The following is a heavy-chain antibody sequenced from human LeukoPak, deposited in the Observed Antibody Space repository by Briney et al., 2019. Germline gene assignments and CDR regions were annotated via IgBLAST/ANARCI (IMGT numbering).Heavy chain of an antibody. V-gene: IGHV1-24*01. J-gene: IGHJ6*02. D-gene: IGHD6-13*01. CDR1: GYTLTELS. Sequence: GASVKVSCKVSGYTLTELSMHWVRQAPGKGLEWMGGFDPEDGETIYAQKFQGRVTMTEDTSTDTAYMELSSLRSEDTAVYYCATPIAAASYYYYGMDVWGQGTTVTVSS. CDR2: FDPEDGET. CDR3: ATPIAAASYYYYGMDV.